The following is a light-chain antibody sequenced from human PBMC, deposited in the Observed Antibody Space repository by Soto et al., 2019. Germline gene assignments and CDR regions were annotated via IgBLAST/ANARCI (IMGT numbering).Light chain of an antibody. CDR2: GAS. V-gene: IGKV3-15*01. CDR1: QSVSTN. Sequence: EIVMTQSPATLSVSPGERATLSCRASQSVSTNLAWYQQKPGQAPRLLIYGASTRATGIPARFSGSGSGTEFNLTISSLQSEDFAVYYGQQYNNWPPRFTFGQGTKLEIK. CDR3: QQYNNWPPRFT. J-gene: IGKJ2*01.